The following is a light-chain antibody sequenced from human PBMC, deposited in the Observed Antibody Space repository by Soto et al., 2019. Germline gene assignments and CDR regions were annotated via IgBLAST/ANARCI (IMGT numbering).Light chain of an antibody. CDR2: KAS. Sequence: DIQMTQSPSTLSASVGDRVTITCRASQSISSWLAWYQQKPGKAPKLLIYKASSLESGVPSRFSGSGSGTAFTLTIRSLQPDDFATYYCQHYNSYPSFGGGTKVEIK. CDR3: QHYNSYPS. CDR1: QSISSW. J-gene: IGKJ4*01. V-gene: IGKV1-5*03.